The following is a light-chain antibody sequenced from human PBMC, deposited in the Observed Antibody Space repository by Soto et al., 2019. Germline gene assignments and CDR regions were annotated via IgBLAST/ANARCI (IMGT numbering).Light chain of an antibody. Sequence: VTLSWSPAERAPLSCRASQTVSRMYLSWFQQKPGQAPRLLIYGTSTRATGIPVRFSGSGSGTDFTLTISSLQPEDFAVYFCHQDFNLPWTFGQRTNVDIK. CDR2: GTS. CDR1: QTVSRMY. J-gene: IGKJ1*01. CDR3: HQDFNLPWT. V-gene: IGKV3D-7*01.